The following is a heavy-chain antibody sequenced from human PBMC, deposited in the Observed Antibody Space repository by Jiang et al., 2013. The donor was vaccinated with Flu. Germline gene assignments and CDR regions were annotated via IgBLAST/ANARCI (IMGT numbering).Heavy chain of an antibody. J-gene: IGHJ4*02. V-gene: IGHV3-23*01. CDR2: ISGSGGST. D-gene: IGHD6-19*01. CDR3: AKDYTWIAVALY. Sequence: WVSAISGSGGSTYYADSVKGRFTISRDNSKNTLYLQMNSLRAEDAAVYYCAKDYTWIAVALYWGQGTLVIVSS.